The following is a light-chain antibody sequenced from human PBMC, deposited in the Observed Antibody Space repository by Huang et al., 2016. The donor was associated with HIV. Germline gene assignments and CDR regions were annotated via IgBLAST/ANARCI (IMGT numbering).Light chain of an antibody. J-gene: IGKJ2*01. CDR3: QQYNNWPRT. V-gene: IGKV3-15*01. CDR1: QSINTN. CDR2: DAS. Sequence: DRVMTQSPVTLSVSPGERATLSCRAGQSINTNLAWYQQKPGQAPSLLIYDASTRAIDVPARFSGSGTEIQFTLTISSLQSEDFAVYYCQQYNNWPRTFGQGTKLEIK.